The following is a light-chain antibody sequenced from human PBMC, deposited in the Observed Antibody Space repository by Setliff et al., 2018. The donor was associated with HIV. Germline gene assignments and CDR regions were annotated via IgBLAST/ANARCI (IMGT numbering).Light chain of an antibody. CDR1: TSDVGSYNY. Sequence: QSALAQPRSVSGSPGQSVTISCTGTTSDVGSYNYVSWYQQHPGKAPKLMIYDVTKRPSGVPDRFSGSKSGNTASLTIPGLQAEDEADYCCCSYAGSYTFPYVFGTGTKVTVL. CDR2: DVT. V-gene: IGLV2-11*01. CDR3: CSYAGSYTFPYV. J-gene: IGLJ1*01.